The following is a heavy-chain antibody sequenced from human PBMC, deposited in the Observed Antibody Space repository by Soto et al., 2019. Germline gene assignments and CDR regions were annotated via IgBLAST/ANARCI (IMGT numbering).Heavy chain of an antibody. CDR1: GGTFSSYA. CDR3: ARGGYSYGYGY. D-gene: IGHD5-18*01. V-gene: IGHV1-69*13. Sequence: GASVKVSCKASGGTFSSYAISWVRQAPGQGLEWMGGIIPIFGVANYAQKFQGRVTITADESTSTAYMELSSLRSEDTAVYYCARGGYSYGYGYWGQGTLVTVSS. J-gene: IGHJ4*02. CDR2: IIPIFGVA.